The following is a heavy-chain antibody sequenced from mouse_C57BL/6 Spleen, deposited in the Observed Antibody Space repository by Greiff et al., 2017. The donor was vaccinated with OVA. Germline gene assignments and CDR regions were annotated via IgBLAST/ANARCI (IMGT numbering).Heavy chain of an antibody. CDR3: ARGMINYAMDY. CDR2: ISYSGST. V-gene: IGHV3-1*01. J-gene: IGHJ4*01. Sequence: EVQLQESGPGMVKPSQSLSLTCTVTGYSITSGYDWHWIRHFPGNKLEWMGYISYSGSTNYNPSLKSRISITHDTSKNHFFLQLNSVTTEDTATYYCARGMINYAMDYWGQGTSVTVSS. CDR1: GYSITSGYD. D-gene: IGHD2-4*01.